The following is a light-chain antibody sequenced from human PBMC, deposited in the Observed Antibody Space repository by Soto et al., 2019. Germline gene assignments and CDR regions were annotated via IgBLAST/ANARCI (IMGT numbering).Light chain of an antibody. V-gene: IGKV1-33*01. CDR3: QQYDNLLPIT. CDR2: DAS. J-gene: IGKJ5*01. Sequence: IQMTPSPSSLSASVGDRVTITCQASQDIAKNLNWYQQKPGKAPKLLIYDASSLQTGVPSRFSGSGSATHFTFTISSLQSEDIATYYCQQYDNLLPITFGQATRLEIK. CDR1: QDIAKN.